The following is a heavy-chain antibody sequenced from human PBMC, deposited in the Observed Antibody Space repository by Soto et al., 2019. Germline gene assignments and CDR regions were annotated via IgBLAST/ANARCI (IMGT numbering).Heavy chain of an antibody. CDR1: GGSFSGYY. J-gene: IGHJ6*02. CDR3: ARARYIGYYYYGMDV. Sequence: SETLSLTCAVCGGSFSGYYWSWIRQPPGKGLEWIGEINHSGSTNYNPSLKSRVTISVDTSKNQFSLKLSSVTAADTAVYYCARARYIGYYYYGMDVWGQGTTVTVSS. CDR2: INHSGST. V-gene: IGHV4-34*01. D-gene: IGHD1-1*01.